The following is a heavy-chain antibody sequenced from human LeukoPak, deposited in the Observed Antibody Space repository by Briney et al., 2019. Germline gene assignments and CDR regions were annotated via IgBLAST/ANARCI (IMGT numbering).Heavy chain of an antibody. CDR3: AASYGSGSYYIRLHDFDY. J-gene: IGHJ4*02. D-gene: IGHD3-10*01. Sequence: GGSLRLSCAASGFTFSSYEMNWVRQAPGKGLEWVSYISSSGSTIYYADSVKGRFTISRDNAKNSLYLQMNSLRAEDTAVYYCAASYGSGSYYIRLHDFDYWGQGTLVTVSS. V-gene: IGHV3-48*03. CDR2: ISSSGSTI. CDR1: GFTFSSYE.